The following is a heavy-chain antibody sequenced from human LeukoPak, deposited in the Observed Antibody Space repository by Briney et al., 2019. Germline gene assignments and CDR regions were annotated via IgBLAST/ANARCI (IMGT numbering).Heavy chain of an antibody. CDR3: ARLGGLVGN. CDR1: GGSISSSNYF. CDR2: ISYSGTT. Sequence: SETLSLTCTVSGGSISSSNYFWGWVRQPPGKGLEWIGTISYSGTTHDNPSLKSRVIISVDTSKKQFSLRLSSVTAADTAAYYCARLGGLVGNWGQGTLVTVSS. D-gene: IGHD6-19*01. V-gene: IGHV4-39*07. J-gene: IGHJ4*02.